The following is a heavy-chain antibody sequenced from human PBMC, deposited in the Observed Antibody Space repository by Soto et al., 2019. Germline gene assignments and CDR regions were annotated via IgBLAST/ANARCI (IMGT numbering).Heavy chain of an antibody. Sequence: QVQLVQSGAEVKKPGSSVKVSCKASGGTFSSYAISWLRQAPGQGLEWMGGIIPIFGTANYAQKFQGRVTITADESTSTAYMELSSLRSEDTAVYYCARSQQITMVRGARYGMDVWGQGTTVTVSS. CDR3: ARSQQITMVRGARYGMDV. V-gene: IGHV1-69*01. CDR2: IIPIFGTA. J-gene: IGHJ6*02. D-gene: IGHD3-10*01. CDR1: GGTFSSYA.